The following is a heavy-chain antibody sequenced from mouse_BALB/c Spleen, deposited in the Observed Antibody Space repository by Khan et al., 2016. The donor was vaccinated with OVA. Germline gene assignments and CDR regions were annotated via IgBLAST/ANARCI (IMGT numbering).Heavy chain of an antibody. CDR2: IWAGGST. J-gene: IGHJ2*01. CDR1: GFSLTAYG. CDR3: ARAWAITTDSFDY. V-gene: IGHV2-9*02. D-gene: IGHD2-4*01. Sequence: QVQLKESGPGLVAPSQSLSITCTVSGFSLTAYGVHWVRQPPGKGLEWLGIIWAGGSTNYNSALMSRLSISKDNSKSQVFLKMNSQQIDYTAMYYCARAWAITTDSFDYWGQGTTLTVSS.